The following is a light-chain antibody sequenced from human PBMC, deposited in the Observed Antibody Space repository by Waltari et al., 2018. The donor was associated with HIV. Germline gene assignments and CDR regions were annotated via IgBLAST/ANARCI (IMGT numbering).Light chain of an antibody. Sequence: QLVLTQSPSASASLGASVKLTCTLSSGHSSYAIAWHQQQPEKGPRYLMKLNSDGSHSKGDGIPDRFSCSSSGAERYLTISSRQSEDEADYYCQTWGTGIRVFGGGTKLTVL. V-gene: IGLV4-69*01. CDR3: QTWGTGIRV. CDR1: SGHSSYA. CDR2: LNSDGSH. J-gene: IGLJ3*02.